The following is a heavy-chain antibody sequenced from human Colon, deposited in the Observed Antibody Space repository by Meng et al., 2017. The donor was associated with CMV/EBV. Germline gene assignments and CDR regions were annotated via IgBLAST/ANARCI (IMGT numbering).Heavy chain of an antibody. CDR1: WFIVSSNY. D-gene: IGHD1-26*01. V-gene: IGHV3-53*01. CDR3: ARDGFIVGTTTPVPGY. CDR2: IYSGGST. Sequence: SWFIVSSNYMTWVRQARGKGLEWVSVIYSGGSTCYADSVKGRFNISRDNSKNTLYLQMNSLRPEDTAVYYCARDGFIVGTTTPVPGYWGQGTLVTVSS. J-gene: IGHJ4*02.